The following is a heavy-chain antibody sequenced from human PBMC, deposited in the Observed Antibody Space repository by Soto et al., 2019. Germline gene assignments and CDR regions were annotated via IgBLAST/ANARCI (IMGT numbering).Heavy chain of an antibody. CDR3: ARECDYYDSSGCPFDP. D-gene: IGHD3-22*01. V-gene: IGHV3-7*01. CDR2: IKQDGSEK. CDR1: GFTFSSYW. Sequence: PGGSLRLSCAASGFTFSSYWMSWVRQAPGKGLEWVANIKQDGSEKYYVDSVKGRFTISRDNAKNSLYLQMNSLRAEDTAAYYCARECDYYDSSGCPFDPWGQGTLVTVSS. J-gene: IGHJ5*02.